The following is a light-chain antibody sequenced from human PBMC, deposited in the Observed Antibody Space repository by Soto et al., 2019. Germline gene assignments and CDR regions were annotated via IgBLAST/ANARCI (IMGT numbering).Light chain of an antibody. Sequence: EIVLTHSPATLALSPCERATLSCRASQSVSIYLAWYQQRPGQAPRLLIYDASNRATGIPARFSGSGSGTDFTLTISSLEPEDFAVYYCQQRSNWPPITFGQGTRLENK. CDR2: DAS. CDR3: QQRSNWPPIT. CDR1: QSVSIY. V-gene: IGKV3-11*01. J-gene: IGKJ5*01.